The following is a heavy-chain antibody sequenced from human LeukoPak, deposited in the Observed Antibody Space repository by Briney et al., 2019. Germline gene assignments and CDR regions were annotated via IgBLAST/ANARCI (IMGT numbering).Heavy chain of an antibody. J-gene: IGHJ5*02. CDR2: ISGYNGNT. V-gene: IGHV1-18*01. Sequence: ASVKVSCKASGYTFTSYGIGWVRQAPGQGLEGMGWISGYNGNTNYEQKFQGRVTMTTDTSTSTAYMELRSLRSDDTAVYYCARTSHESVLYWSDPWGQGTLVNVSS. CDR1: GYTFTSYG. CDR3: ARTSHESVLYWSDP. D-gene: IGHD3-16*01.